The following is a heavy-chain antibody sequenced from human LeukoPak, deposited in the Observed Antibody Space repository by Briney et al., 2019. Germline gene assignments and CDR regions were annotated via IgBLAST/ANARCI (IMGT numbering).Heavy chain of an antibody. CDR1: GFTFSSYA. V-gene: IGHV3-64*01. Sequence: PGGSLRLSCAASGFTFSSYAMHCVRQAPGKGLEYVSAISSNGGSTYYANSVKGRFTISRDNSKNTLYLQMGSLRAEDMAVYYCARGYYDFWSGSLLGGYFDYWGQGTLVTVSS. CDR3: ARGYYDFWSGSLLGGYFDY. D-gene: IGHD3-3*01. CDR2: ISSNGGST. J-gene: IGHJ4*02.